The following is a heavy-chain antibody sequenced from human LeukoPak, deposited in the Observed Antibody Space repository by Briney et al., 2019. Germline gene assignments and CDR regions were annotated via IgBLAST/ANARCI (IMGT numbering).Heavy chain of an antibody. V-gene: IGHV1-69*04. Sequence: GASVKVSCKASGGTFSSYAISWVRQAPGQGLEWMGRIIPILGIANYAQKFQGRVTITADKSTSTAYMELSSLRPEDTAVYYCARIGDGYGDYFDYWGQGTLVTVSS. CDR1: GGTFSSYA. CDR2: IIPILGIA. D-gene: IGHD5-24*01. J-gene: IGHJ4*02. CDR3: ARIGDGYGDYFDY.